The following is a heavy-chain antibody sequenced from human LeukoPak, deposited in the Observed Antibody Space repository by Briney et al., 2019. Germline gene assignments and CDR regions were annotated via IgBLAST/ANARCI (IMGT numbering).Heavy chain of an antibody. Sequence: SETLSLTCSVSGGSISIYHWTWIRQTPEKGLEWVGYIYYSGGTYYNPSLKSRVTISVDTFKNQFSLKLTSVTAADTAVYYCARYGSTWNGYFQHWGPGTLVTVSS. D-gene: IGHD6-19*01. CDR2: IYYSGGT. V-gene: IGHV4-59*08. CDR1: GGSISIYH. CDR3: ARYGSTWNGYFQH. J-gene: IGHJ1*01.